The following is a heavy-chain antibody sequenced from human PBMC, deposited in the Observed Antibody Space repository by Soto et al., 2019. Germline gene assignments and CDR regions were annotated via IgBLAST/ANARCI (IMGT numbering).Heavy chain of an antibody. J-gene: IGHJ4*02. CDR2: ISYDGSNK. Sequence: GGSLRLSCAASGFTFNNYGMHWVRQAPGKGLEWVAVISYDGSNKYYADSVKGRFTISRDNSKNTLYLQMNSLRAEDTAVYYCAKGPLGYWGQGTLVTVSS. CDR3: AKGPLGY. V-gene: IGHV3-30*18. CDR1: GFTFNNYG.